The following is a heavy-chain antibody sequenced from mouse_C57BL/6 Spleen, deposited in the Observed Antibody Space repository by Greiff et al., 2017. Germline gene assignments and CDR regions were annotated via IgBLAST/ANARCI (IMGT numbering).Heavy chain of an antibody. J-gene: IGHJ2*01. D-gene: IGHD1-1*01. CDR3: ARSITTVVAGGYFDY. CDR2: IYPGDGDT. Sequence: QVQLQQSGAELVKPGASVKISCKASGYAFSSYWMNWVKQRPGKGLEWIGQIYPGDGDTNYNGKFKGKATLTADKSSSTAYMQLSSLTSEDSAVYFCARSITTVVAGGYFDYWGQGTTLTVSS. CDR1: GYAFSSYW. V-gene: IGHV1-80*01.